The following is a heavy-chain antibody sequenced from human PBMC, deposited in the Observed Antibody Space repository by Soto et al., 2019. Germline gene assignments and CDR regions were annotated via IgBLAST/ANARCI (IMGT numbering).Heavy chain of an antibody. J-gene: IGHJ4*02. Sequence: ASVQVSCKASGYSFTNFHIHWVRQAPGQGLEWMGMIDPSGGITRDAQRLQGRITMTRDASTSTVYMELRSLTSEDTAVYYCTTVESGYDLGWGGYYWGQGTLVTVSS. CDR3: TTVESGYDLGWGGYY. D-gene: IGHD5-12*01. V-gene: IGHV1-46*01. CDR2: IDPSGGIT. CDR1: GYSFTNFH.